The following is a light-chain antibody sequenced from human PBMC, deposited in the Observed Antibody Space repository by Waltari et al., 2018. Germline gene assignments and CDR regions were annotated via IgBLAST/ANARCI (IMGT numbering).Light chain of an antibody. CDR1: QVILGY. Sequence: DIQMTQSPSTLSASVGDRVTISCRTSQVILGYLSWYQQKPGKAPKVLIYAASTLQSGVPSRFSGSGSGTDFTLTISCLQSEDFAIYYCQQYYSSPATFGQGTKVEIK. J-gene: IGKJ1*01. CDR3: QQYYSSPAT. V-gene: IGKV1-9*01. CDR2: AAS.